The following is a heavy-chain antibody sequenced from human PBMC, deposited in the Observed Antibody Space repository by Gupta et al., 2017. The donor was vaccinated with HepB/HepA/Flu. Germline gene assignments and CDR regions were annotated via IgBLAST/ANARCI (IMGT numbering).Heavy chain of an antibody. J-gene: IGHJ6*02. CDR2: INAGNGNT. V-gene: IGHV1-3*01. D-gene: IGHD3-10*01. CDR3: AKDGPKGSGSYHYYYYGMDV. CDR1: GYTFTSYA. Sequence: QVQLVQAGAEVKKPGASVKVSCKASGYTFTSYAMHWVRQAPGQRLEWMGWINAGNGNTKYSQKFQGRVTITRDTSASTAYMELSSLRSEETAVYYCAKDGPKGSGSYHYYYYGMDVWGQGTTVTVSS.